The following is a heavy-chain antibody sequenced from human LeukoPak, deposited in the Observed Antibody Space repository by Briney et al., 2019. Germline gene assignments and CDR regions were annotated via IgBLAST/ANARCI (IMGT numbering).Heavy chain of an antibody. CDR2: ITSSGTYI. CDR3: ARSGRGGAFDI. V-gene: IGHV3-21*01. D-gene: IGHD1-26*01. Sequence: PGGSLRLSCATSGFTFNNCNMNWVRQAPGRALEWVSSITSSGTYIFYADSVKGRFTISRDNAKNSLYLQMSSLRAEDTAVYYCARSGRGGAFDIWGQGTMVTVSS. J-gene: IGHJ3*02. CDR1: GFTFNNCN.